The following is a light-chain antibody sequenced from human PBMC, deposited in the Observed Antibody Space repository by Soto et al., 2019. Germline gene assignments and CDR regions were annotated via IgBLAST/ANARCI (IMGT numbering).Light chain of an antibody. V-gene: IGLV2-8*01. CDR1: SSDVGGYNY. Sequence: QSVLTQPPSASGSPGQSVTISCTGGSSDVGGYNYVSWYQQHPGKAPKLVIYEVTKRPSGVPDRFSGSKSGNTASLTVSGLQAEDEADYYCSSYAGTNNLGVFGGGTKLTVL. CDR3: SSYAGTNNLGV. CDR2: EVT. J-gene: IGLJ2*01.